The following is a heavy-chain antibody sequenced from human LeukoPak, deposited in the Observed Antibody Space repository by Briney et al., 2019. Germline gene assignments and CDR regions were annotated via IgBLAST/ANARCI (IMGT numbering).Heavy chain of an antibody. Sequence: GGSLRLSCAASGFTFSSYSMNWVRQAPGKGLEWVSYISSSSSTIYYADSVKGRFTVSRDNSKNTLYLQMNSLRHEDTAVYYCARDPRGPTTYDHSGRDTLDYWGQGTLVTVSS. V-gene: IGHV3-48*02. CDR3: ARDPRGPTTYDHSGRDTLDY. CDR1: GFTFSSYS. D-gene: IGHD3-22*01. CDR2: ISSSSSTI. J-gene: IGHJ4*02.